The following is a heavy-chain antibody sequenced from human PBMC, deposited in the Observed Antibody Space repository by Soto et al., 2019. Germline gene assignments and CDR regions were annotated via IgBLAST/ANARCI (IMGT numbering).Heavy chain of an antibody. V-gene: IGHV1-3*01. Sequence: AAVKVSYKASGYTFTSYDMHWVRQAPGQRLEWMGWINAGNGNTKYSQKFQGRVTITRDTSASTAYMELSSLRSEDTAVYYCARAGVGATGSKYFQHWGQGTLVTVSS. CDR2: INAGNGNT. D-gene: IGHD1-26*01. J-gene: IGHJ1*01. CDR1: GYTFTSYD. CDR3: ARAGVGATGSKYFQH.